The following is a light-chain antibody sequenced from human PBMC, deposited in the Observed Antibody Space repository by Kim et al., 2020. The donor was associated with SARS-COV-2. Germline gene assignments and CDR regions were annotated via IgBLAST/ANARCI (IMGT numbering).Light chain of an antibody. CDR1: KLGDRY. CDR3: QAWDSSTGV. CDR2: QDS. J-gene: IGLJ3*02. Sequence: VAPRQSASITCSGDKLGDRYACWYQQKPGQSPVLVIYQDSKRPSGIPERFSGSNSGNTATLSISGTQTMDEADYFCQAWDSSTGVFGGGTQLTVL. V-gene: IGLV3-1*01.